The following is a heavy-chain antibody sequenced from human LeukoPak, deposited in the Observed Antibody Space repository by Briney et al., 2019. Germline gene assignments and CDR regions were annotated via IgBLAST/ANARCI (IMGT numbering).Heavy chain of an antibody. J-gene: IGHJ4*02. Sequence: PGGSLRLSCAASGFTFSSYEMNWVRQAPGKGLEWVSYISSSGSTIYYADSVKGRFTISRDNAKNSLYLQMNSLRAEDTAVYYCARGEPYYYDSSGYFPSFDYWGQGTLVTVSS. V-gene: IGHV3-48*03. CDR2: ISSSGSTI. CDR3: ARGEPYYYDSSGYFPSFDY. CDR1: GFTFSSYE. D-gene: IGHD3-22*01.